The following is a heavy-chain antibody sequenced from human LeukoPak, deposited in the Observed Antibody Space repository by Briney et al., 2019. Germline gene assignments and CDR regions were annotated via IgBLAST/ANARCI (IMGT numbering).Heavy chain of an antibody. CDR2: INHSGST. V-gene: IGHV4-34*01. D-gene: IGHD5-18*01. CDR1: GGSFSGYY. J-gene: IGHJ5*02. Sequence: SETLSLTCAVYGGSFSGYYWSWIRQPPGEGLEWIGEINHSGSTNYNPFLKSRVTILVDTSKNQFSLKLSSVTAADTAVYYCARGPGFRSYGFLKGGRFNWFDPWGQGTLVTVSP. CDR3: ARGPGFRSYGFLKGGRFNWFDP.